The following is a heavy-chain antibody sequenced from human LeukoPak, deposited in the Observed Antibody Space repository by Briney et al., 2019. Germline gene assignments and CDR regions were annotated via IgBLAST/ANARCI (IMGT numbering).Heavy chain of an antibody. Sequence: SETLSLTCTVSGGSISSYYWSWIRQPAGKGLEWIGRIYTSGSTNYNASLKSRVTMSVDTSKNQFSLKLSSVTAADTAVYYCARGNVVVPAAITRYYGSGSRYYFDYWGQGTLVTVSS. CDR2: IYTSGST. J-gene: IGHJ4*02. V-gene: IGHV4-4*07. CDR3: ARGNVVVPAAITRYYGSGSRYYFDY. CDR1: GGSISSYY. D-gene: IGHD2-2*01.